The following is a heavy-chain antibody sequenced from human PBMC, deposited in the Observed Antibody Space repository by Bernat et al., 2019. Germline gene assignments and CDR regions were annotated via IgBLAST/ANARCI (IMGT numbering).Heavy chain of an antibody. J-gene: IGHJ3*02. Sequence: QVQLVESGGGVVQPVRSLRLSCAASGFTFSSYGMHWVRQAPGKGLEWVAVISYDGSNKYYADSVKGRFTISRDNSKNTLHLQMNSLRAEDTAVYYCAKDWRSGYILGAFDIWGQGTMVTVSS. CDR2: ISYDGSNK. CDR3: AKDWRSGYILGAFDI. CDR1: GFTFSSYG. V-gene: IGHV3-30*18. D-gene: IGHD3-22*01.